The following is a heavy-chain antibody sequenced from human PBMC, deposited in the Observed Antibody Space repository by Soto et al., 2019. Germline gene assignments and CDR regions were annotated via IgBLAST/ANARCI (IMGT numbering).Heavy chain of an antibody. Sequence: SETLSLTCSVSGGSISSGDHYWSWIRQSPGKGLEWIGYIYYSGSPYYNPSLKSRLTISVDTSKNQFSLKLSSVTAADTAVYYCAREVPGDYFDNWGQGTLVTVS. CDR2: IYYSGSP. D-gene: IGHD3-10*01. J-gene: IGHJ4*02. V-gene: IGHV4-30-4*01. CDR3: AREVPGDYFDN. CDR1: GGSISSGDHY.